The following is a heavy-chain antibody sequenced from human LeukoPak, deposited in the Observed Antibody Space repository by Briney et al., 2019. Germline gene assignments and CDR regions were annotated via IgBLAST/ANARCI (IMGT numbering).Heavy chain of an antibody. V-gene: IGHV3-30*18. CDR3: AKDRLRLGYCSGGSCFAPLDY. CDR2: ISYDGSNK. Sequence: GGSLRLSCAASGFTFSSYGMHWVRQAPGKGLEWVAVISYDGSNKYYADSVKGRFTTSRDNSKNALYLQMNSLRAEDTAVYYCAKDRLRLGYCSGGSCFAPLDYWGQGTLVTVSS. D-gene: IGHD2-15*01. CDR1: GFTFSSYG. J-gene: IGHJ4*02.